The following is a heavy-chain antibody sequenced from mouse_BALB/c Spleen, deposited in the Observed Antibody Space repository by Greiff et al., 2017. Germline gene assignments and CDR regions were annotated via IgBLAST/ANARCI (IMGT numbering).Heavy chain of an antibody. D-gene: IGHD1-2*01. Sequence: VQLQQSGAELVKPGASVKLSCKASGYTFTSYYMYWVKQRPGQGLEWIGEINPSNGGTNFNEKFKSKATLTVDKSSSTAYMQLSSLTSEDSAVYYCTRILRPYYYAMDYWGQGTSVTVSS. CDR3: TRILRPYYYAMDY. V-gene: IGHV1S81*02. J-gene: IGHJ4*01. CDR1: GYTFTSYY. CDR2: INPSNGGT.